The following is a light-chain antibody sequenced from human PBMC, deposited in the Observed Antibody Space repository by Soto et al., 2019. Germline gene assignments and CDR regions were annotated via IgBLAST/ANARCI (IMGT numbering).Light chain of an antibody. Sequence: EIVLTQSPGTLSLSPGERATLSCRASQSVSSSYLAWYRQIPGQAPSLLMYGASSRATGIPERFSGTGSGTDFTLTISRLEPEDFAVYYCQQYGSSPRTFGQGTKVEIK. J-gene: IGKJ1*01. CDR1: QSVSSSY. CDR2: GAS. V-gene: IGKV3-20*01. CDR3: QQYGSSPRT.